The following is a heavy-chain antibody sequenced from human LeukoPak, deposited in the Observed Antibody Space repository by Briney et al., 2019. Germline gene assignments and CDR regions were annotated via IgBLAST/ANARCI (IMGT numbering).Heavy chain of an antibody. CDR3: AKAEGYDILTGLDY. J-gene: IGHJ4*02. CDR1: GFTFSSYA. CDR2: IGASGGST. Sequence: GGSLRLSCATSGFTFSSYAMSWVRQAPGKGLEWVSGIGASGGSTYYADSVEGRFTISRDNSKNTLYLQMNSLRTEDTAVYYRAKAEGYDILTGLDYWGQGTLVTVSS. D-gene: IGHD3-9*01. V-gene: IGHV3-23*01.